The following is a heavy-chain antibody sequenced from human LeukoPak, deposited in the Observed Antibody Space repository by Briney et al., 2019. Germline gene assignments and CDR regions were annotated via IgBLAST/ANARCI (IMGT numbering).Heavy chain of an antibody. J-gene: IGHJ4*02. CDR2: ISSSSSYI. D-gene: IGHD3-16*01. V-gene: IGHV3-21*01. CDR3: ARDYDGTGGLGVDY. Sequence: GGSLRLSCAASGFTFSSYSMNWVRQAPGKGLEWVSSISSSSSYIYYADSVKGRFTISRDNAKNSLYLQMNSLRAEDTAVYYCARDYDGTGGLGVDYWGQGTLVTVSS. CDR1: GFTFSSYS.